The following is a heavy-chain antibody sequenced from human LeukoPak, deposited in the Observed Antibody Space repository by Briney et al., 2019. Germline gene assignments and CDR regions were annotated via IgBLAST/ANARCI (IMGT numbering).Heavy chain of an antibody. CDR2: IHHSGRT. D-gene: IGHD3-3*01. J-gene: IGHJ5*02. Sequence: SETLSLTCTVSGYSISSDYYWGWIRQPPGKGLEWIGSIHHSGRTYYNPSLKSRVTISVDTPKNQFSLKLSSVTAADTAVYYCARDHLANLASRLFDPWGQGTLVTVSS. V-gene: IGHV4-38-2*02. CDR3: ARDHLANLASRLFDP. CDR1: GYSISSDYY.